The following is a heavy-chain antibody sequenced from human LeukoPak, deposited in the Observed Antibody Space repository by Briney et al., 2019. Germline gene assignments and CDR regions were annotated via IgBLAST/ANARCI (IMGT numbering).Heavy chain of an antibody. Sequence: GGSLRLSCAASGVSFSSDSMNWVRQAPGKGLEWISYISSSSSTIYYADSVKGRFTISRDSANTSLSLQMNSLRAEDTAVYYCAGGGATSFDYWGQGTLVTVSS. CDR1: GVSFSSDS. V-gene: IGHV3-48*04. D-gene: IGHD5-12*01. J-gene: IGHJ4*02. CDR3: AGGGATSFDY. CDR2: ISSSSSTI.